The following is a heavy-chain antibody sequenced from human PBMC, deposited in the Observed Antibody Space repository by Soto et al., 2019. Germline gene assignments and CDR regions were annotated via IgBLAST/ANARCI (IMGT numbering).Heavy chain of an antibody. D-gene: IGHD3-9*01. V-gene: IGHV1-69*13. CDR1: GGTFSSYA. J-gene: IGHJ6*02. CDR2: IIPIFGTA. CDR3: ARHYDILTGYYVDYYYGMDV. Sequence: GASVKVSCKASGGTFSSYAISWVRQAPGQGLEWMGGIIPIFGTANYAQKFQGRVTITADESTSTAYMELSSLRSEDTAVYYCARHYDILTGYYVDYYYGMDVWGQGPRSPSP.